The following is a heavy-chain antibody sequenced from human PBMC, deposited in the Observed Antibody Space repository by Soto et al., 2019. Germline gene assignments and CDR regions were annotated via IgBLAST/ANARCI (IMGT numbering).Heavy chain of an antibody. V-gene: IGHV3-30-3*01. CDR2: ISYDGSNK. D-gene: IGHD5-12*01. Sequence: QVQLVESGGGVVQPGRSLRLSCAASGFTFNNYAMHWVRQAQGKGLEWVAVISYDGSNKYYADSVKGRFTISRDNSKNTLYLQMNSLRAEDTAVYYCARDGVDIVATIQLDYWGQGTLVTVSS. CDR3: ARDGVDIVATIQLDY. J-gene: IGHJ4*02. CDR1: GFTFNNYA.